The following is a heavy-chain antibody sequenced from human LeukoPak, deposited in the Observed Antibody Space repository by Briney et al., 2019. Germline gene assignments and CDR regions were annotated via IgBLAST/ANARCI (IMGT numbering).Heavy chain of an antibody. J-gene: IGHJ4*02. CDR3: ARLSRSAVVVVAATYFDY. V-gene: IGHV5-51*01. Sequence: GESLKISCKGSGYSFTSYWIGWVRQMPGKGLEGMGIIYPGDSDTRYSPSFQGQVTISADKSISTAYLQWSSLKASDTAMYYCARLSRSAVVVVAATYFDYWGQGTLVTVSS. D-gene: IGHD2-15*01. CDR2: IYPGDSDT. CDR1: GYSFTSYW.